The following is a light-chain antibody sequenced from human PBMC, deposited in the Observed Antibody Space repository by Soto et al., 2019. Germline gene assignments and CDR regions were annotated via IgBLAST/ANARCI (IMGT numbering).Light chain of an antibody. CDR2: AAS. V-gene: IGKV1-12*01. J-gene: IGKJ1*01. Sequence: DIQMTQAPSSVSASVGDRVTITCRASQDINNRVAWFQQRPGRAPKYLIQAASILQSGFPTRFSATGSGTDFTLTIDSLQPEDFATYYCLQVKNFTRTFGQGNKLEIK. CDR1: QDINNR. CDR3: LQVKNFTRT.